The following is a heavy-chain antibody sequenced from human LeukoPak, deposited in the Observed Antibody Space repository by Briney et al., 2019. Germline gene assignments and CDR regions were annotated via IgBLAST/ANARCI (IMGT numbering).Heavy chain of an antibody. CDR2: ISYDGSNK. D-gene: IGHD6-19*01. CDR3: AKGYSSGWFHYYDDLNWFDP. J-gene: IGHJ5*02. Sequence: GGSPRLSCAASGFTFSSYGMHWVRQAPGKGLEWVAVISYDGSNKYYADSVKGRFTISRDNSKNTLYLQMNSLRAEDTAVYYCAKGYSSGWFHYYDDLNWFDPWGQGTLVTVSS. V-gene: IGHV3-30*18. CDR1: GFTFSSYG.